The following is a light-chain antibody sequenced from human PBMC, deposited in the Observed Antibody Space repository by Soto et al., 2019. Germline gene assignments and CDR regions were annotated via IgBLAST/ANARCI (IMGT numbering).Light chain of an antibody. Sequence: DVVMTQSPLSLPVTLGQPASISCRSSQSLVYSDGNTYLNWFHQRPGQSPRRLIYKVSNRDSGVPDRFRGSGSGTEFTLTISRVEAEDAGVYYCMQATQWPRTFGPGTKVDIK. V-gene: IGKV2-30*01. CDR1: QSLVYSDGNTY. CDR3: MQATQWPRT. J-gene: IGKJ3*01. CDR2: KVS.